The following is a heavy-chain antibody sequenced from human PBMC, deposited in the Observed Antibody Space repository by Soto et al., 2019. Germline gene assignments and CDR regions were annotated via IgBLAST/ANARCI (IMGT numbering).Heavy chain of an antibody. J-gene: IGHJ5*02. V-gene: IGHV1-18*01. CDR2: ISAYNGNT. CDR3: ARDRGYMTLLGGGGTDNWFDP. CDR1: GYTFTSYG. Sequence: ASVKVSCKASGYTFTSYGISWVRQAPGQGLEWMGWISAYNGNTNYAQKLQGRVTMTTDTSTSTAYMELRSLRSDDTAVYYWARDRGYMTLLGGGGTDNWFDPWGQGTLVTVSS. D-gene: IGHD2-15*01.